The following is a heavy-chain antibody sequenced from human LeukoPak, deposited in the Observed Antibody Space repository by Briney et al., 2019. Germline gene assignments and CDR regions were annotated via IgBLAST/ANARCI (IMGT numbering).Heavy chain of an antibody. D-gene: IGHD3-10*01. V-gene: IGHV3-23*01. CDR2: ISGSGGST. CDR3: AKDTYYYGSGSYFDY. J-gene: IGHJ4*02. CDR1: GFTFSSYA. Sequence: GGSLTLSCAASGFTFSSYAMSGVRQAPGEGLEWVSAISGSGGSTYYADSVKGRFTISRDNSKNTLYLQMNSLRAEDTAVYYCAKDTYYYGSGSYFDYWGQGTLVTVSS.